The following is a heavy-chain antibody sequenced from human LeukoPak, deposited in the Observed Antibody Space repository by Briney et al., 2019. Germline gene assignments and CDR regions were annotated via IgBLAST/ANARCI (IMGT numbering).Heavy chain of an antibody. Sequence: GRSLRLSCAASGFTFDDYAMHWVRQAPGKGLEWVSGISWNSGSIGYADSVKGRFTISRDNAKNSLYLQMNSPRAEDTALYYCAKAARMVRGVINWFDPWGQGTLVTVSS. D-gene: IGHD3-10*01. CDR1: GFTFDDYA. CDR2: ISWNSGSI. J-gene: IGHJ5*02. CDR3: AKAARMVRGVINWFDP. V-gene: IGHV3-9*01.